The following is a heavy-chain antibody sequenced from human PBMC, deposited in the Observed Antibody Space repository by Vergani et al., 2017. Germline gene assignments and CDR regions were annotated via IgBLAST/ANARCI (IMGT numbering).Heavy chain of an antibody. CDR2: INHSGST. J-gene: IGHJ3*02. Sequence: QVQLQQLGAGLLKPSETLSLTCAVYGGSFSGYYWSWIRQPPGKGLEWIGEINHSGSTNYNPSLKSRVTISVDPSKNQFSLKLSSLTAADTAVYYCARGLGDGYKKNALDIWGQGTMVTVSS. D-gene: IGHD5-24*01. V-gene: IGHV4-34*01. CDR1: GGSFSGYY. CDR3: ARGLGDGYKKNALDI.